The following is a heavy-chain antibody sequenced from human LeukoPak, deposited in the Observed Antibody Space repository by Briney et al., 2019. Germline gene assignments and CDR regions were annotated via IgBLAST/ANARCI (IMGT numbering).Heavy chain of an antibody. D-gene: IGHD3-9*01. CDR1: GGSFSGYY. J-gene: IGHJ4*02. CDR3: ARGRGIGRYFDWLDY. Sequence: SETLSLTCAVYGGSFSGYYWSWIRQPPGKGLEWIGEINHSGSTNYNPSLKSRVTISVDTSKNQFSLKLSSATAADTAVYYCARGRGIGRYFDWLDYWGQGTLVTVSS. V-gene: IGHV4-34*01. CDR2: INHSGST.